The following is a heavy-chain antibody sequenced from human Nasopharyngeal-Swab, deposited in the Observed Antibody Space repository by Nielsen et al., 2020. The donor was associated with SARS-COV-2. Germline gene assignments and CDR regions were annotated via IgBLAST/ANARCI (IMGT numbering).Heavy chain of an antibody. CDR2: ISSSSSYI. CDR1: GFTSSSYS. Sequence: GESLKISCAASGFTSSSYSMNWVRQAPGKGLEWVSSISSSSSYIYYADSVKGRFTISRDNAKNSLYLQMNSLRAEDTAVYYCAREETRYCSSTSCYYMDVWGKGTTVTVSS. D-gene: IGHD2-2*01. V-gene: IGHV3-21*01. CDR3: AREETRYCSSTSCYYMDV. J-gene: IGHJ6*03.